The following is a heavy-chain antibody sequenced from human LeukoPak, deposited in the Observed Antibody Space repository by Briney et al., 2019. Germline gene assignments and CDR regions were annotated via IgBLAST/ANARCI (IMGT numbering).Heavy chain of an antibody. CDR3: ARAYYYDSSGDDAFDI. Sequence: GGSLRLSCAASGFTFSSYAMHWVRQAPGKGLEWVAVISYDGSNKYYADSVKGRFTISRDNSKNTLYLQMNSLRAEDTAVYYCARAYYYDSSGDDAFDIWGQGTMVTVSS. CDR2: ISYDGSNK. J-gene: IGHJ3*02. V-gene: IGHV3-30-3*01. D-gene: IGHD3-22*01. CDR1: GFTFSSYA.